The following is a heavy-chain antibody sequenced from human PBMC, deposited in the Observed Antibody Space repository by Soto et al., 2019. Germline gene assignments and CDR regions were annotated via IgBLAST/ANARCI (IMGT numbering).Heavy chain of an antibody. Sequence: EASVKVSCKVSGYTLTELSMHWVRQAPGKGLEWMGGFDPEDGETIYAQKFQGRVTMTEDTSTDTAYMELSSLRSEDTAVYYCATEARYYDSSGYFNWFDPWGQGTLVTVSS. CDR2: FDPEDGET. J-gene: IGHJ5*02. CDR1: GYTLTELS. V-gene: IGHV1-24*01. D-gene: IGHD3-22*01. CDR3: ATEARYYDSSGYFNWFDP.